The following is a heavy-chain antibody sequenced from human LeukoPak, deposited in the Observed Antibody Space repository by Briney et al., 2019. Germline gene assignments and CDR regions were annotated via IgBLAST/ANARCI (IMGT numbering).Heavy chain of an antibody. J-gene: IGHJ6*02. CDR2: ISSSSSTI. CDR3: ARVGRAYSSSWGYYYYYGMDV. V-gene: IGHV3-48*04. Sequence: PGGSLRLSCAASGFTFSSYSMNWVRQAPGKGLEWVSYISSSSSTIYYADSVKGRFTISRYNAKNTLYLQMNSLRAEDTAVYYCARVGRAYSSSWGYYYYYGMDVWGQGTTVTVSS. CDR1: GFTFSSYS. D-gene: IGHD6-13*01.